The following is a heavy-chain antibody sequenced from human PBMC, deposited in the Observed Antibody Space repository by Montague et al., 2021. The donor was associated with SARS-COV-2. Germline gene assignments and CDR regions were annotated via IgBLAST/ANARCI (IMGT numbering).Heavy chain of an antibody. J-gene: IGHJ6*02. CDR3: ASYQNYYYYYGMGV. CDR1: GFTFSSYS. Sequence: SLRLSCAASGFTFSSYSMNWVRQAPGKGLEWVSSISSSSSYIYYADSVKGRFTISRDNAKNSLYLQMNSLRAEDTAVYYCASYQNYYYYYGMGVWGQGTTVTVSS. V-gene: IGHV3-21*01. CDR2: ISSSSSYI. D-gene: IGHD2-2*01.